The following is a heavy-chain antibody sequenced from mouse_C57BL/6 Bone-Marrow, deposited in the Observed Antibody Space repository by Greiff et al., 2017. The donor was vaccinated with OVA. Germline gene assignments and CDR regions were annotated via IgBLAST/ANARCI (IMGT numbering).Heavy chain of an antibody. D-gene: IGHD2-4*01. CDR2: IWSGGST. V-gene: IGHV2-2*01. J-gene: IGHJ1*03. Sequence: VQLQESGPGLVQPSQSLSITCTVSGFSLTSYGVHWVRQSPGKGLEWLGVIWSGGSTDYNAAFISRLSISKDNSKSQVFFKMNSLQADVTAIYYCARIDDYDWYFDVWGTGTTVTVSS. CDR3: ARIDDYDWYFDV. CDR1: GFSLTSYG.